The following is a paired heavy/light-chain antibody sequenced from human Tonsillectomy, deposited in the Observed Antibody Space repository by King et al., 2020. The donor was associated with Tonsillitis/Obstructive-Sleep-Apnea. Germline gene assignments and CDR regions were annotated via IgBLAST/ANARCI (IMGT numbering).Light chain of an antibody. Sequence: QSALTQPASVSGSPGQSITISCTGTSSDVGGYNYVSWYQQHPGKAPKLMIYDVSNRPSGVSNRFSGSKSGNTASLTISGLQAEDEADYYCSSYTSSSTQVFGTGTKVTVL. CDR1: SSDVGGYNY. CDR2: DVS. CDR3: SSYTSSSTQV. J-gene: IGLJ1*01. V-gene: IGLV2-14*01.
Heavy chain of an antibody. Sequence: QVQLQESGPGLVKPSETLSLTCTVSGGSISSYYWSWIRQPPGKGLEWIGYIYYSGSTNYNPSLKSRVTISVDTSKNQFSLKLSSVTAADTAVYYCARGPVVPAADYYYYYYYMDVWGKGTTVTVSS. CDR2: IYYSGST. CDR1: GGSISSYY. CDR3: ARGPVVPAADYYYYYYYMDV. D-gene: IGHD2-2*01. V-gene: IGHV4-59*01. J-gene: IGHJ6*03.